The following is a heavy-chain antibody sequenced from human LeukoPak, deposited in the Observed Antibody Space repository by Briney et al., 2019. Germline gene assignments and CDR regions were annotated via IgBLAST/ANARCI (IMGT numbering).Heavy chain of an antibody. Sequence: SETLPLTCTVSGGSISYYYWSWIRQPPGKGLEWIGYIYYSGSTTYNPSLKSRVTISVDTSKNQFSLKLSSVTAADTAVYYCATTFYGSGSFWIWGQGTLVTVSS. V-gene: IGHV4-59*08. J-gene: IGHJ4*02. CDR3: ATTFYGSGSFWI. CDR2: IYYSGST. CDR1: GGSISYYY. D-gene: IGHD3-10*01.